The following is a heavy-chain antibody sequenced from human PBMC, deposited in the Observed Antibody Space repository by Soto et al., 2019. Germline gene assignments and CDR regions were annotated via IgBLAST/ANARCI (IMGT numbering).Heavy chain of an antibody. V-gene: IGHV4-59*12. Sequence: QVRLQESGPGLVKPSETLSLTCTVSGGSISSYYWSWIRQPPGKGLEWIGYMYNTGSTIYNPSLKSRGTITRNTSKNQFSLKLKSVTGADPAVYFWAEDLWGYCGNDCHPVGVWGQGTTVTLSS. CDR1: GGSISSYY. J-gene: IGHJ6*02. CDR2: MYNTGST. D-gene: IGHD2-21*01. CDR3: AEDLWGYCGNDCHPVGV.